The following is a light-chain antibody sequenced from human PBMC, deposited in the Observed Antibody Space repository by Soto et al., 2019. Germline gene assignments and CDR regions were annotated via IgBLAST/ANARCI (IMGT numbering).Light chain of an antibody. CDR2: DAS. V-gene: IGKV3-11*01. J-gene: IGKJ5*01. CDR1: QSVSSSY. CDR3: QQRSNWPPIT. Sequence: VLTQSPARLSLSPGERATLSCRASQSVSSSYLAWYQQKPGQAPRLLIYDASNRATGIPARFSGSGSGTDFTLTISSLEPEDFAVYYCQQRSNWPPITFGQGTRLEIK.